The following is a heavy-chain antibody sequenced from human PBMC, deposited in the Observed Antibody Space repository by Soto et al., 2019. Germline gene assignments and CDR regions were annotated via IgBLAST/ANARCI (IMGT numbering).Heavy chain of an antibody. V-gene: IGHV4-38-2*01. CDR2: IYHSGST. D-gene: IGHD3-22*01. J-gene: IGHJ4*02. Sequence: ASETLSLTCAVSGYSISSGYYWGWIRQPPGKGLEWIGSIYHSGSTYYNPSPKSRVTISVDTSKNQFSLKLSSVTAADTAVYYCARVYYDSGAYYYDYFDYWGQGTLVTVSS. CDR3: ARVYYDSGAYYYDYFDY. CDR1: GYSISSGYY.